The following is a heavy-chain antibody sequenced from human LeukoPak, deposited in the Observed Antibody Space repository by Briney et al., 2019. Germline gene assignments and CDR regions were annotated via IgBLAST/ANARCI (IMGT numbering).Heavy chain of an antibody. CDR1: GYTFTGYY. CDR3: ARVYYSGSGSYSSFDY. CDR2: ISPNSGGT. D-gene: IGHD3-10*01. J-gene: IGHJ4*02. Sequence: ASVKVSCKASGYTFTGYYIHWVRQAPGQELEWLGWISPNSGGTSSAQKFQGRVTMTRDTSISTAHMELSRLRSDDTAVYYCARVYYSGSGSYSSFDYWGQGTLVTVSS. V-gene: IGHV1-2*02.